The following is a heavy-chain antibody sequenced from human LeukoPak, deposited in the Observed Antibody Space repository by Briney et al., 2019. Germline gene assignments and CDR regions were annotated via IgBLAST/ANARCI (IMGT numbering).Heavy chain of an antibody. Sequence: GGSLRLSCAASGFTFSSYAMSWVRQAPGKGLEWVSAISGSGGSTYYADSVKGRFTISRDNSKNTLYLQMNSLRAEDTAMYYCARDGPLDYDSTGYYIDHWGQGTLVTVSS. CDR3: ARDGPLDYDSTGYYIDH. J-gene: IGHJ4*02. D-gene: IGHD3-22*01. V-gene: IGHV3-23*01. CDR2: ISGSGGST. CDR1: GFTFSSYA.